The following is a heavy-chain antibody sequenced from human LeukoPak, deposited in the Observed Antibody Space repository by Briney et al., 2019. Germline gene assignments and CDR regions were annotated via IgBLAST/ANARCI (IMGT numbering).Heavy chain of an antibody. CDR2: INPNSGGT. V-gene: IGHV1-2*02. CDR1: GYTFTGYY. D-gene: IGHD3-22*01. J-gene: IGHJ4*02. CDR3: ARYYYDSSGYYYPFDY. Sequence: ASVKVSCKASGYTFTGYYMHWVRQAPGQGLEWMGWINPNSGGTNYAQKFQGGVTMTRDTSISTAYMELSRLRSDDTAVYYCARYYYDSSGYYYPFDYWGQGTLVTVSS.